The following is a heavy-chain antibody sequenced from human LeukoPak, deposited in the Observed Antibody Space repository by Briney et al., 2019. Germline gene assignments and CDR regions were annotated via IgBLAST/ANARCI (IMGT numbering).Heavy chain of an antibody. D-gene: IGHD3-10*01. CDR1: GFTFSSYA. V-gene: IGHV3-23*01. Sequence: GGSLRLSCAASGFTFSSYAMSWVRQAPGKGLEWVSAISGSGGSTYYADSVKGRFTISRDNSKNTLYLQMNSLRAEDTAVYYWARGGWFGDLGLEYWGQGTLVTVSS. J-gene: IGHJ4*02. CDR2: ISGSGGST. CDR3: ARGGWFGDLGLEY.